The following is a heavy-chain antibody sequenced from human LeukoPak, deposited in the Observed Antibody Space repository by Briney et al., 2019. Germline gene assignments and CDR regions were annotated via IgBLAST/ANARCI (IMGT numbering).Heavy chain of an antibody. D-gene: IGHD3-10*01. CDR1: GGSISSGGYY. CDR2: IYYSGST. V-gene: IGHV4-31*03. CDR3: ARVKVTMVRGVIITSNWFDP. Sequence: SETLSLTCTVSGGSISSGGYYWSCIRQHPGKGLECIGYIYYSGSTYYNPSLKSRVTISVDTSKTQFSLKLSSVTAADTAVYYCARVKVTMVRGVIITSNWFDPWGQGTLVTVSS. J-gene: IGHJ5*02.